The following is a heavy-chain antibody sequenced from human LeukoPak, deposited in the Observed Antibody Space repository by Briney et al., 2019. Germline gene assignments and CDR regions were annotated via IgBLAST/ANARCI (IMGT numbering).Heavy chain of an antibody. CDR1: GGSFTDYY. D-gene: IGHD1-26*01. Sequence: PSETLSLTCAVYGGSFTDYYWSWVRQPPGQGLEWIGEINHSGSANYNPSLKSRVTTSLDTSKNQFSLKLSSVTAADTAVYYCARHEGGSYIDYWGQGILVTVSS. CDR3: ARHEGGSYIDY. V-gene: IGHV4-34*01. CDR2: INHSGSA. J-gene: IGHJ4*02.